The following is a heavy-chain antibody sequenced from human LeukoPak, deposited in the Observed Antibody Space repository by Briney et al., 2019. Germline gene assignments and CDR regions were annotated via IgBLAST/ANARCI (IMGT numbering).Heavy chain of an antibody. CDR1: GGSFSSNY. Sequence: PSETLSLTCAVYGGSFSSNYWTWIRQPPGKGLEWIGEIDHSGSTNYNPSLKSRVTISLDTSKNQFSLKVSSVTDADTAVYYCALNWGTGRTLDYWGQGTLVTASS. CDR2: IDHSGST. D-gene: IGHD7-27*01. V-gene: IGHV4-34*01. CDR3: ALNWGTGRTLDY. J-gene: IGHJ4*02.